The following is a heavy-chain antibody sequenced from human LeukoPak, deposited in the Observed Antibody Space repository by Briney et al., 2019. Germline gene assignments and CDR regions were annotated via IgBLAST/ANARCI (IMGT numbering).Heavy chain of an antibody. D-gene: IGHD5-18*01. CDR3: ARGGYSYAVPLLY. J-gene: IGHJ4*02. V-gene: IGHV4-38-2*01. CDR2: IYHSGST. Sequence: PSETLSLTCAVSGYSISSGYYWGWMRQPPGKGLERIGSIYHSGSTYYNPSLKSRVTISVDTSKNQFSLKLSSVTAADTAVYYCARGGYSYAVPLLYWGQGTLVTVSS. CDR1: GYSISSGYY.